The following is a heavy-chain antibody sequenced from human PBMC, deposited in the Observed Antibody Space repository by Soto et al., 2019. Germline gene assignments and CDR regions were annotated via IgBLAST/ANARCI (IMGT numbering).Heavy chain of an antibody. V-gene: IGHV4-59*11. Sequence: QVQLQESGPGLVKPTETLSLTCTVSGGSISSHHWSWIRQPPGKGLEWIGFIHYTENTNYNPSLESLVTMSIDTSKNQFSLNLISVTAAYTAVYYCARGTYQIYYYYYYMDVWGTGTTVTVSS. J-gene: IGHJ6*03. CDR2: IHYTENT. CDR3: ARGTYQIYYYYYYMDV. CDR1: GGSISSHH. D-gene: IGHD2-2*01.